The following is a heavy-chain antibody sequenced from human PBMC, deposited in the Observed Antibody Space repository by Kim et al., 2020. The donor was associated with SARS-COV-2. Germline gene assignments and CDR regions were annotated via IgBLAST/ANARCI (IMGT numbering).Heavy chain of an antibody. CDR1: GFTVSSNY. V-gene: IGHV3-53*01. CDR2: IYSGGST. J-gene: IGHJ6*02. CDR3: ARVPRYSGYDWGVYYYYGMDV. Sequence: GGSLRLSCAASGFTVSSNYMSWVRQAPGKGLEWVSVIYSGGSTYYADSVKGRFTISRDNSKNTLYLQMNSLRAEDTAVYYCARVPRYSGYDWGVYYYYGMDVWGQGTTVTVSS. D-gene: IGHD5-12*01.